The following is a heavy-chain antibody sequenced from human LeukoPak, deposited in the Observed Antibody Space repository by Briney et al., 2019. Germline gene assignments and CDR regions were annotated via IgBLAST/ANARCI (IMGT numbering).Heavy chain of an antibody. D-gene: IGHD6-19*01. V-gene: IGHV1-2*02. CDR2: INPNSGGP. CDR3: AREGPDSSDWYPIDY. J-gene: IGHJ4*02. Sequence: ASVKVSCKASGYTFTGYYMHWVRQAPGQGLEWMGWINPNSGGPNYAQKFQGRVTMTRDTSISTAYMELSRLRSDDTAVYYCAREGPDSSDWYPIDYWGQGTLVTVSS. CDR1: GYTFTGYY.